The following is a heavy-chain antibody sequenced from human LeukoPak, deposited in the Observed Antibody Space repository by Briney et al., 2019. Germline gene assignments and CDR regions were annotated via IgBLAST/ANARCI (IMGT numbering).Heavy chain of an antibody. Sequence: SGPTLLKPTQTLTLTCTFSGFSLSASGVGVGWIRQPPGKALEWLALLYWDDDKRYSPSLKSRLTITKDTSKNQVVLTMTNMDPVDTATYYCAQTGGKDLGSSGWLNYWGQGTLVTVSS. CDR3: AQTGGKDLGSSGWLNY. D-gene: IGHD6-19*01. CDR1: GFSLSASGVG. CDR2: LYWDDDK. J-gene: IGHJ4*02. V-gene: IGHV2-5*02.